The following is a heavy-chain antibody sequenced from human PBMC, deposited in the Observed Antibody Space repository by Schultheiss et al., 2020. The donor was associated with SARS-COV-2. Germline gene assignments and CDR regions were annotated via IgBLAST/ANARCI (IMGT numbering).Heavy chain of an antibody. CDR2: IYHSGST. D-gene: IGHD4-11*01. CDR1: GGSISSYY. CDR3: ARFAPMTNDAFDI. V-gene: IGHV4-4*08. J-gene: IGHJ3*02. Sequence: SETLSLTCTVSGGSISSYYWSWIRQPPGKGLEWIGEIYHSGSTNYNPSLKSRVTISVDTSKNQFSLKLSSVTAADTAVYYCARFAPMTNDAFDIWGQGTMVTVSS.